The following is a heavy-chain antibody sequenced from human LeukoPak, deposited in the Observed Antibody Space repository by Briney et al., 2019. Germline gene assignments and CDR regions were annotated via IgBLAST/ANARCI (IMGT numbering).Heavy chain of an antibody. Sequence: ASVKVSCKASGYTFTSYYMHWVRQAPGQGLEWMGIINPRGGGTTYAQKFQGRATMTSDTSTTTVYMELSSLRSEDTAVYYCARGDSSGYYYSDYWGQGTLVTVSS. J-gene: IGHJ4*02. CDR3: ARGDSSGYYYSDY. CDR1: GYTFTSYY. D-gene: IGHD3-22*01. V-gene: IGHV1-46*01. CDR2: INPRGGGT.